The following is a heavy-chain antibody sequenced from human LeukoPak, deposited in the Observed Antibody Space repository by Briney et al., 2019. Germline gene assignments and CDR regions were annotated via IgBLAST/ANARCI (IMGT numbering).Heavy chain of an antibody. Sequence: PGGSLRLSCAASGFTFSSYEMNWVRQAPGKGLEWVSYISSSGSTIYYADSVKGRFTISRDNAKNSLYLQMNSLRAEDTAVYYCARDANPLDYGDYGIGRARYYYGMDVWGQGTTVTVSS. CDR1: GFTFSSYE. CDR2: ISSSGSTI. J-gene: IGHJ6*02. D-gene: IGHD4-17*01. V-gene: IGHV3-48*03. CDR3: ARDANPLDYGDYGIGRARYYYGMDV.